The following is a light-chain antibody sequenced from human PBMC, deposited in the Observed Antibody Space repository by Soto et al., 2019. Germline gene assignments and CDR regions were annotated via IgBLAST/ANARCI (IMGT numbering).Light chain of an antibody. V-gene: IGKV1-5*01. Sequence: DIEMTQSPSTLSACVGDKVAITFGASHKISRWWAWYQQKPGKAPNLLIYDASSLQSAGPSRFSGSGSGTEFTLTINSLQPDDLSTYYCQHYYRHSTWTFGQGTKVDIK. CDR3: QHYYRHSTWT. CDR2: DAS. J-gene: IGKJ1*01. CDR1: HKISRW.